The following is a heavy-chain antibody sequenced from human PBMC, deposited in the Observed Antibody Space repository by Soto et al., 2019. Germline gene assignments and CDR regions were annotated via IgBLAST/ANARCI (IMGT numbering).Heavy chain of an antibody. Sequence: EVQLVESGGGLVQPGGSLRLSCAASGFTFSSYWMSWVRQAPGKGLEWVANIKQDGSEKYYVDSVKGRFTISRDNAKNSLYLQMNSLRAEDTAVYYCVRVGASMYSSGLEAFDIWGQGTMVTVSS. CDR3: VRVGASMYSSGLEAFDI. CDR1: GFTFSSYW. J-gene: IGHJ3*02. V-gene: IGHV3-7*01. D-gene: IGHD6-19*01. CDR2: IKQDGSEK.